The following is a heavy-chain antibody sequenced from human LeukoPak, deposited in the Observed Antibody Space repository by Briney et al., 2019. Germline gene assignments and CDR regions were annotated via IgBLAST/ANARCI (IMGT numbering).Heavy chain of an antibody. CDR2: ISAYNGNT. V-gene: IGHV1-18*01. CDR1: GYTFTSYG. Sequence: GASVKVSCKASGYTFTSYGISWVRQAPGQGLEWMGWISAYNGNTNYAQKLQGRVTMTTDTSTSTAYMELRSLRSDDTAVYYCARGASGDFWSGRRYFDYWGQGTLVTVSS. CDR3: ARGASGDFWSGRRYFDY. D-gene: IGHD3-3*01. J-gene: IGHJ4*02.